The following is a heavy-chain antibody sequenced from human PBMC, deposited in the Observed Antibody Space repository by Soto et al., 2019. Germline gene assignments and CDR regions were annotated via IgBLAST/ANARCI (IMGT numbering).Heavy chain of an antibody. Sequence: VASVKVSCKASGYTFTNFGIHWVRQAPGQSLEWMGWIIAGNGNTKYSQKFHGRVTITRDTSATTVYMELGSLIPEDTAVYYCARTYYYESSGSMASTFEDWGQGTLVTGSS. J-gene: IGHJ4*02. CDR1: GYTFTNFG. CDR3: ARTYYYESSGSMASTFED. D-gene: IGHD3-22*01. V-gene: IGHV1-3*01. CDR2: IIAGNGNT.